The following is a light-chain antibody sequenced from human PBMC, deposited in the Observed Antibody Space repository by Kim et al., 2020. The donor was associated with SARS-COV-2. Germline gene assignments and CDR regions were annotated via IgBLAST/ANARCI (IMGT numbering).Light chain of an antibody. CDR2: KDS. V-gene: IGLV3-25*03. Sequence: PGKKDRKNCSGDALAKEYAYWEQQKPGQAPVLVIYKDSERPSGNPERFSGSSSGTTVTLTISGVQAEDEADYYCQSADSSGTVVFGGGTQLTVL. J-gene: IGLJ2*01. CDR3: QSADSSGTVV. CDR1: ALAKEY.